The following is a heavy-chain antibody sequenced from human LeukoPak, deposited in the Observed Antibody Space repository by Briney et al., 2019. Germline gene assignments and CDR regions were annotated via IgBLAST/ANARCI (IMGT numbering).Heavy chain of an antibody. CDR2: ISYDGSNK. V-gene: IGHV3-30*01. J-gene: IGHJ4*02. CDR1: GFTFSSYA. D-gene: IGHD2-2*01. CDR3: ARGQLPHGVASPDY. Sequence: GRSLRLSCAASGFTFSSYAMHWVRQAPGKGLEWGAVISYDGSNKYYADSVKGRFTISRDNSKNTLYLQMNSLRAEDTAVYYCARGQLPHGVASPDYWGQGTLVTVSS.